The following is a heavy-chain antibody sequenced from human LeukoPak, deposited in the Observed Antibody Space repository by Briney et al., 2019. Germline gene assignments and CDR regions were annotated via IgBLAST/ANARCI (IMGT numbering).Heavy chain of an antibody. CDR3: ARDRRGNRWIQLNYYYYGMDV. D-gene: IGHD5-18*01. V-gene: IGHV3-43*01. Sequence: GGSLRLSCAISGFNFDRYTIHWVRQAPGKGLEWVSLAGWAGGTTFYSDSVRGRFTISRDNSKNTLYLQMNSLRAEDTAVYYCARDRRGNRWIQLNYYYYGMDVWGQGTTVTVSS. CDR1: GFNFDRYT. J-gene: IGHJ6*02. CDR2: AGWAGGTT.